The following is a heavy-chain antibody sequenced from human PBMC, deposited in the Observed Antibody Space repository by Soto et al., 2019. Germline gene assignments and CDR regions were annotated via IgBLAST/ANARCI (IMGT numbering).Heavy chain of an antibody. Sequence: QLQLQESGPGLVKPSETLSLTCTVSGGSISSSSYYWGWIRQPPGKGLEWIGSIYYSGSTYYKPSLKGRVPVPVDTSKNPFSLKLSSVTAADTAVHYCARQGITMVRGVLPLGGWFDPWGQGSLVTASS. J-gene: IGHJ5*02. CDR1: GGSISSSSYY. D-gene: IGHD3-10*01. CDR2: IYYSGST. V-gene: IGHV4-39*01. CDR3: ARQGITMVRGVLPLGGWFDP.